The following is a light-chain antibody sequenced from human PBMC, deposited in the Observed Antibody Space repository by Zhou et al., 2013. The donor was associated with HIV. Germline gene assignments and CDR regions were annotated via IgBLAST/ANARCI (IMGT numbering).Light chain of an antibody. V-gene: IGKV3-20*01. Sequence: ESVLTQSPGTLSLSPGETASLSCTAASYGHMTWYQKNPGQPPKLLIFATSRRASGIPDRFSGSQFGKQYTLTITRMEPEDFAGYYCQQLEFFGQGTRLEI. CDR1: YGH. CDR3: QQLEF. CDR2: ATS. J-gene: IGKJ5*01.